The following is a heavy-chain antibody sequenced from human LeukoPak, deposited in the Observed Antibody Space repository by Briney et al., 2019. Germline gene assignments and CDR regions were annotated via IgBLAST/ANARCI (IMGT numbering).Heavy chain of an antibody. CDR2: IYTSGST. CDR3: ARGVRHTYAFVF. D-gene: IGHD5-18*01. V-gene: IGHV4-4*07. Sequence: SETLSLTCTVSGVFISSYYWSWIRQPAGEGLGWIGSIYTSGSTNYNPSLQGRVTMSIDTSKNQFSLKLTSLTAADPAVYYCARGVRHTYAFVFWGQGTLVTVSS. CDR1: GVFISSYY. J-gene: IGHJ4*01.